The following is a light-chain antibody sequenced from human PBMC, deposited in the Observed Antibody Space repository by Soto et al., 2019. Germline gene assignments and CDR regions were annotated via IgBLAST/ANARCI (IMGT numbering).Light chain of an antibody. J-gene: IGKJ5*01. CDR1: QSVSSSY. Sequence: EIVLTQSPGTLSLSPGERATLSCRASQSVSSSYLAWYQQKPGQAPRLLIYGASSRATGIPDRFSGSGSGTDFTLTISRLEPEDFAVYYCQQYGSFSITFGQGTQLQI. V-gene: IGKV3-20*01. CDR3: QQYGSFSIT. CDR2: GAS.